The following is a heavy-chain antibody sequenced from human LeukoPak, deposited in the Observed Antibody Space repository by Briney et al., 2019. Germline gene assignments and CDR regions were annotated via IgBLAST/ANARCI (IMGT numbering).Heavy chain of an antibody. Sequence: HAGGSLRLSCAASGFTFSSYNMNWVRQAPGKGLEWVSYISSSSNPTYYADSVKGRFAISRDNAKNSLYLQMNSLRAEDTAVYYCATESGTYSGTCFDYWGQGTLVTVSS. CDR1: GFTFSSYN. CDR3: ATESGTYSGTCFDY. D-gene: IGHD1-26*01. CDR2: ISSSSNPT. J-gene: IGHJ4*02. V-gene: IGHV3-48*01.